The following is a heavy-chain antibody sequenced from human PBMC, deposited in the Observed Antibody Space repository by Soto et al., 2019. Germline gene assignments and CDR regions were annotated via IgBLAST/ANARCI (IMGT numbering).Heavy chain of an antibody. CDR1: GYTFTSYG. CDR2: ISAYNGNT. V-gene: IGHV1-18*01. CDR3: ARGSIYYDSSGYKYFDY. D-gene: IGHD3-22*01. J-gene: IGHJ4*02. Sequence: ASVKVSCKASGYTFTSYGISWVRQAPGQGLEWMGWISAYNGNTNYAQKLQGRVTMTTDTSTSTAYMELRSLRSDDTAVYYCARGSIYYDSSGYKYFDYWGQGTLVTV.